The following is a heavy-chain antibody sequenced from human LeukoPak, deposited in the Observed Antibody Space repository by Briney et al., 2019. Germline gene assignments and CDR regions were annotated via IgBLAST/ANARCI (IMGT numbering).Heavy chain of an antibody. J-gene: IGHJ4*02. CDR2: ISYDGSNK. CDR3: ARDPLIAGYFDY. CDR1: GFTFSSYA. D-gene: IGHD3-16*01. Sequence: GRSLRLSCAASGFTFSSYAMHWVRQALGKGLEWVAVISYDGSNKYYADSVKGRFTISRDNSKNTLYLQMNSLRAEDTAVYYCARDPLIAGYFDYWGQGTLVTVSS. V-gene: IGHV3-30-3*01.